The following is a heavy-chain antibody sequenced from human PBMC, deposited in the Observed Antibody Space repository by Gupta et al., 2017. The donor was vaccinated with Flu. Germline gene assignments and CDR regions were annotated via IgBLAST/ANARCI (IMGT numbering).Heavy chain of an antibody. V-gene: IGHV4-59*12. CDR1: MSSYY. J-gene: IGHJ5*02. CDR2: VYHNGRA. D-gene: IGHD1-26*01. Sequence: MSSYYWAWIRQPPGKGLEWIAYVYHNGRAYYNASRKSRVTISVDTPQKQLYLQLRDVTDADTAVYYCARGLKWDYFQEFDPWGQGARV. CDR3: ARGLKWDYFQEFDP.